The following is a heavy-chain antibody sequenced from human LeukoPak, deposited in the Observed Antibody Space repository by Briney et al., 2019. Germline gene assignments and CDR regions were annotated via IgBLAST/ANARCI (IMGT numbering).Heavy chain of an antibody. CDR3: ARAIAAAAPYYFDY. V-gene: IGHV4-61*02. D-gene: IGHD6-13*01. CDR1: GGSISSGSYY. CDR2: IYTSGST. Sequence: SETLSLTCTVSGGSISSGSYYWSWIRQPAGKGLEWIGRIYTSGSTNYNPSLKSRVTISVDTSKNQFSLKLSSVTAADTAVYYCARAIAAAAPYYFDYWGQGTLVTVSS. J-gene: IGHJ4*02.